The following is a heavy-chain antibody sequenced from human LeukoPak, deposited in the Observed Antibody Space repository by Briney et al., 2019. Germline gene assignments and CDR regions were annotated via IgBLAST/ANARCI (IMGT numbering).Heavy chain of an antibody. V-gene: IGHV3-48*04. CDR3: ARGSPDFKRPADSSGWTAGAEYFQH. D-gene: IGHD6-19*01. CDR2: ISSSSSTI. Sequence: GRSLRLSCAASGFTVSSNYMSWVRQAPGKGLEWVSYISSSSSTIYYADSVKGRFTISRDNAKNSLYLQMNSLRAEDTAVYYCARGSPDFKRPADSSGWTAGAEYFQHWGQGTLVTVSS. CDR1: GFTVSSNY. J-gene: IGHJ1*01.